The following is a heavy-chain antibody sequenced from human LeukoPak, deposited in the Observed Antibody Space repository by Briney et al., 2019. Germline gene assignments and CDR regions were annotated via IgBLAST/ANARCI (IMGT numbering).Heavy chain of an antibody. V-gene: IGHV3-7*01. CDR2: IKHDGSEK. CDR3: ATEGVTSTWYIAFDY. Sequence: GGSLRLSCAASGFTFSSYWMNWVRQAPGKGLEWVANIKHDGSEKYYVDSVKGRFTISRDNAKKSLYLQMNSLRAEDTAVYYCATEGVTSTWYIAFDYWGQGTLVTVSS. J-gene: IGHJ4*02. CDR1: GFTFSSYW. D-gene: IGHD6-13*01.